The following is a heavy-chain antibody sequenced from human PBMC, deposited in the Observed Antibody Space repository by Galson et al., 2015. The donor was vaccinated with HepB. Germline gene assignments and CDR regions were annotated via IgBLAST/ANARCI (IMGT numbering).Heavy chain of an antibody. CDR3: VRDRFEALLLD. CDR2: ISAYNGNT. CDR1: GYTFTSYG. D-gene: IGHD2-15*01. Sequence: SCKASGYTFTSYGINWARQAPGQGLEWMGWISAYNGNTNYAQKLQGRVTMTTDTSTSTAYMELRSLRSDDTAVYYCVRDRFEALLLDWGQGTLVTVSS. V-gene: IGHV1-18*01. J-gene: IGHJ4*02.